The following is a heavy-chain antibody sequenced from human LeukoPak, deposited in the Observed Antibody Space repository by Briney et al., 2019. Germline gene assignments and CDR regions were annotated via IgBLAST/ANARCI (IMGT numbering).Heavy chain of an antibody. D-gene: IGHD2-2*01. Sequence: GASVKVSCKASGYTFTSYGISWVRQAPGQGLEWMRWISAYNGNTNYAQTLQGRVTMTTDTSTSTAYMELRSLRSDDTAVYYCARSCSSTSCYGPVGAFDIWGQGTMVTVSS. V-gene: IGHV1-18*01. CDR2: ISAYNGNT. J-gene: IGHJ3*02. CDR3: ARSCSSTSCYGPVGAFDI. CDR1: GYTFTSYG.